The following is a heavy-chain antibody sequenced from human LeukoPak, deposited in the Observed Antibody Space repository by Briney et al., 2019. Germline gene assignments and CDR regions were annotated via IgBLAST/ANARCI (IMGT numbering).Heavy chain of an antibody. D-gene: IGHD6-19*01. J-gene: IGHJ2*01. Sequence: SETLSLTCTVSGDSISNYYWTWIRQPAGKGLEWIGRIYTSGSTNYNPSLKSRVTMSVDTSKNQFSLKLTSVIAADTAVYYCASCPRQAVAGTVSYWYFDLWGRGTLVTVSS. V-gene: IGHV4-4*07. CDR2: IYTSGST. CDR1: GDSISNYY. CDR3: ASCPRQAVAGTVSYWYFDL.